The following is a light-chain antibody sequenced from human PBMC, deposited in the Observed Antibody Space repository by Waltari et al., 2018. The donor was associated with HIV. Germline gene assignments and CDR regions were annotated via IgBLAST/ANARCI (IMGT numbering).Light chain of an antibody. J-gene: IGLJ2*01. Sequence: QSALTQPASVSGSPGQSITITCTGTTSDVGSYNLVSWYQQHPGKAPKLLIYEVSQRPSGVSDRFSGSKSGNTASLTISGLQAADEADYHCCSYAGSSSSVVFGGGTKVTVL. CDR3: CSYAGSSSSVV. V-gene: IGLV2-23*02. CDR1: TSDVGSYNL. CDR2: EVS.